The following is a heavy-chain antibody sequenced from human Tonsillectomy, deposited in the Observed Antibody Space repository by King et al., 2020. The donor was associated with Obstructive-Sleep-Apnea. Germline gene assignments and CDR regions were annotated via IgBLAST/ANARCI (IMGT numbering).Heavy chain of an antibody. CDR1: GYSFDNYW. V-gene: IGHV5-51*01. Sequence: QLVQSGAEVKKPGESLKISCKGSGYSFDNYWVGWVRQMPGKGLELMGSIYPYDSDTSYRPSFQGQVTISVDKSIDTAYLQWSSLKASDTAMYYCARDGRGSNSWYMFWGQGTLVTVSS. CDR3: ARDGRGSNSWYMF. CDR2: IYPYDSDT. D-gene: IGHD6-13*01. J-gene: IGHJ1*01.